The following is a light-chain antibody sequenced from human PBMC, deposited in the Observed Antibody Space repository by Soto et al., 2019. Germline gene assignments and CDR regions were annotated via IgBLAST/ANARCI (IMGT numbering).Light chain of an antibody. J-gene: IGKJ5*01. CDR1: QSISNY. Sequence: SSLPQSMRDRVDITSLASQSISNYLNWYQQKPGKAPNLLIYSASNLQSGVLSRFSVSASRTYFTLTISALQPEEFGAYYCQHRVGTPITHALGTRLEIK. CDR3: QHRVGTPIT. CDR2: SAS. V-gene: IGKV1-39*01.